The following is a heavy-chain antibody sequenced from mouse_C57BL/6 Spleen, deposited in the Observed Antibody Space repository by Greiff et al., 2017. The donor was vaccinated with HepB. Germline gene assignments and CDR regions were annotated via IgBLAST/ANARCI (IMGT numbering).Heavy chain of an antibody. V-gene: IGHV5-17*01. CDR3: ARPGHGNYGDYYAMDY. CDR2: ISSGSSTI. Sequence: EVNLVESGGGLVKPGGSLKLSCAASGFTFSDYGMHWVRQAPEKGLEWVAYISSGSSTIYYADTVKGRFTISRDNAKNTLFLQMTSLRSEDTAMYYCARPGHGNYGDYYAMDYWGQGTSVTVSS. J-gene: IGHJ4*01. CDR1: GFTFSDYG. D-gene: IGHD2-1*01.